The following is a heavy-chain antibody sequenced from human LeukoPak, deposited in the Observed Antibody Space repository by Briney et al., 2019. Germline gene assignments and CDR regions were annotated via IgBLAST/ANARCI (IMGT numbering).Heavy chain of an antibody. CDR3: ARGERDFDY. CDR2: TRSKDYGGTT. V-gene: IGHV3-49*04. Sequence: GGSLRLSCTFSGLTFSDSAVTWVRQAPGKGLQGIGCTRSKDYGGTTEYAASVKGRITISRDESKSIAYLQMDSLTTEDTAVYFCARGERDFDYWGQGTLVTVSS. J-gene: IGHJ4*02. CDR1: GLTFSDSA. D-gene: IGHD3-16*01.